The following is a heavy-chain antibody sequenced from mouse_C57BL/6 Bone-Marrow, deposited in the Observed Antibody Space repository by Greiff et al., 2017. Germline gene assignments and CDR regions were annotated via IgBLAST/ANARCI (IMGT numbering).Heavy chain of an antibody. D-gene: IGHD1-3*01. V-gene: IGHV1-15*01. CDR3: ARKGLLKQAWFAY. J-gene: IGHJ3*01. CDR2: IDPETGGT. CDR1: GYTFTDYE. Sequence: QVQLQQSGAELVRPGASVTLSCKASGYTFTDYEMHWVKQTPVHGLEWIGAIDPETGGTAYNQKFKGKAILTADKSSSTAYMELRSLTSEDSAVYYCARKGLLKQAWFAYWGQGTLVTVSA.